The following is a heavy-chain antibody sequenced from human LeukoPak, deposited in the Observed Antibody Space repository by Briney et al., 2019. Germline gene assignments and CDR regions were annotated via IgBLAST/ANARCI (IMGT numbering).Heavy chain of an antibody. CDR2: ISSSASSI. J-gene: IGHJ4*02. CDR3: ARGPNSSGWIYYFDY. V-gene: IGHV3-48*03. Sequence: GGSLRLSCAASGFTFSHYEMNWVRQAPGKGLEWLSYISSSASSIYYADSVKGRFTISRDNAKKSVYLQVNILRAEDTAVYYSARGPNSSGWIYYFDYWGQGTLVTVSS. D-gene: IGHD6-19*01. CDR1: GFTFSHYE.